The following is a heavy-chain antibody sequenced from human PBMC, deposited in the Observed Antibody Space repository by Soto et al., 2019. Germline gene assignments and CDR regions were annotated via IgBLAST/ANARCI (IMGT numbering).Heavy chain of an antibody. CDR2: ISGSGGST. D-gene: IGHD3-9*01. V-gene: IGHV3-23*01. CDR3: AKGARSGIRYFDWLSGSPYGMDV. Sequence: EVELLESGGGLVQPGGLLRLSCAASGFTFSSYSMSWVRQAPGKGLVSVSAISGSGGSTYYADSVKGRFSISSDKCKNTLDLQKNSLRAEDTAVYYCAKGARSGIRYFDWLSGSPYGMDVWGQGTTVTVSS. CDR1: GFTFSSYS. J-gene: IGHJ6*02.